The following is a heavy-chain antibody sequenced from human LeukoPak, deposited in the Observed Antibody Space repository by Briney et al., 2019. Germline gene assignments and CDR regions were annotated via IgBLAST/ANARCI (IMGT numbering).Heavy chain of an antibody. CDR1: GYTFTSYY. J-gene: IGHJ4*02. D-gene: IGHD2-15*01. V-gene: IGHV1-46*03. Sequence: GASVKVSCKASGYTFTSYYMHWVRQAPGQGLEWMGIINPSGGSTSYAQKFQGRVTMTRDTSTSTVYMELSGLRSEDTAVYYCAREGGDCSGGSCYGGGPDYWGQGTLVTVSS. CDR2: INPSGGST. CDR3: AREGGDCSGGSCYGGGPDY.